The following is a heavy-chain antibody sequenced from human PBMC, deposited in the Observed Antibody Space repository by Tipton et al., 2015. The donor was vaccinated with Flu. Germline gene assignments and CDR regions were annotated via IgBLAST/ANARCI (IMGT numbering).Heavy chain of an antibody. CDR3: ARLSYYDVDLKNFYFDY. J-gene: IGHJ4*02. D-gene: IGHD3-10*02. CDR2: IYPSGTP. Sequence: TLSLTCTVSSGSIRSTDYFCAWIRQPPGKRLELIGSIYPSGTPYYNPSLKSRVTISVDTSKSQFSLKLRFVTAADTAVYYCARLSYYDVDLKNFYFDYWGQGALVTVSS. V-gene: IGHV4-39*01. CDR1: SGSIRSTDYF.